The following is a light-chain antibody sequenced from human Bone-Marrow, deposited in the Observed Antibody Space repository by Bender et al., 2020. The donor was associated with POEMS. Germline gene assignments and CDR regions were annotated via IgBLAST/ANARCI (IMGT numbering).Light chain of an antibody. V-gene: IGLV3-21*02. Sequence: SYVLTQSPSVSVGPGQTARITCGGDTIGRRSVHWYQLKPGQAPVLVLNDNNDRPSGIPERFSGSNSGNIATLTISGTQALDEADYYCQAWDTSSVVFGEGTRLTDL. CDR3: QAWDTSSVV. CDR2: DNN. J-gene: IGLJ2*01. CDR1: TIGRRS.